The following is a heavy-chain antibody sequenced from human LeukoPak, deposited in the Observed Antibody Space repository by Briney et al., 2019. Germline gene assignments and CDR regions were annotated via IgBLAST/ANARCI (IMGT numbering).Heavy chain of an antibody. CDR3: AREAIFGVVIPDY. D-gene: IGHD3-3*01. V-gene: IGHV3-48*01. CDR2: ISSSSSTI. CDR1: GFTFSSYS. J-gene: IGHJ4*02. Sequence: PGGSLRLSCAASGFTFSSYSMNWVRQAPGKGLEWVSYISSSSSTIYYADSVKGRFTISRDNAKNSLYLQMNSLRAEDTAVYYCAREAIFGVVIPDYWGQGTLVTVSS.